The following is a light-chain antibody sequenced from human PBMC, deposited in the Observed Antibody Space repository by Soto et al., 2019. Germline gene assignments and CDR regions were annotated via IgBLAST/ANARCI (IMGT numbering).Light chain of an antibody. CDR3: AAWDDSLTGRV. Sequence: QSVLTQPPSASGTPGQRVTISFSGSSSNVGSNSVDWYQHLPGTAPTLLICRSDQLPSAVPDRFSGSKYGSSVSLAMSRLQSEDEADYSCAAWDDSLTGRVFRTGTKVPV. J-gene: IGLJ1*01. CDR2: RSD. V-gene: IGLV1-44*01. CDR1: SSNVGSNS.